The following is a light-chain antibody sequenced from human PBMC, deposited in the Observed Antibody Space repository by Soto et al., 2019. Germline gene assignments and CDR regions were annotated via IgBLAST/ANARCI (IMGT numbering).Light chain of an antibody. CDR3: QQYGSSPQT. CDR2: GTS. V-gene: IGKV3-20*01. CDR1: QSISSSY. Sequence: EMVLTQSPGTLSLSPGERATHSCRASQSISSSYLGCYQQRPGQAPRLLIYGTSNRATGIPDRFSGSGSGTDFTLTISRLEPEDFAVYYCQQYGSSPQTFGQGTKVEIK. J-gene: IGKJ1*01.